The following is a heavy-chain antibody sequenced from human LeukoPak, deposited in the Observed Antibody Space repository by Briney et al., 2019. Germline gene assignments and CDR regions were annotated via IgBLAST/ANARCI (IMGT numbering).Heavy chain of an antibody. Sequence: SQTLSHTCTVSGGSISSGDYYWSWIRQPPGKGLEWIGYIYYSGSTYYNPSLKSRVTISVDTSKNQFSLKLSSVTAADTAVYYCARAERLLWFGELPADYYMDVWGKGTTVTVSS. D-gene: IGHD3-10*01. CDR2: IYYSGST. J-gene: IGHJ6*03. V-gene: IGHV4-30-4*08. CDR1: GGSISSGDYY. CDR3: ARAERLLWFGELPADYYMDV.